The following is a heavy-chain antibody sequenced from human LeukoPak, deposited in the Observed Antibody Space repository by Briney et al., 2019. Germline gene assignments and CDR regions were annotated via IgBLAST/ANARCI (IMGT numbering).Heavy chain of an antibody. J-gene: IGHJ4*02. V-gene: IGHV4-59*01. CDR2: IYYSGST. D-gene: IGHD3-22*01. CDR3: ARERMSSGTLGS. CDR1: GGSISSYY. Sequence: SETLSLTCTVSGGSISSYYWSWIRQPPGKGLEWIGYIYYSGSTNYNPSLKSRVTISVDTSKNQFSLKLSSVTAADTAVYYCARERMSSGTLGSWGQGTLVTVSS.